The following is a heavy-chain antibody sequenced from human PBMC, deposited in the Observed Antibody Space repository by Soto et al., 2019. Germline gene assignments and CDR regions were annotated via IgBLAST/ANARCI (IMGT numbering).Heavy chain of an antibody. J-gene: IGHJ4*02. V-gene: IGHV3-30*18. CDR3: AKDWNYYDSSGYYALFDY. CDR1: GFTFSSYG. CDR2: ISYDGINK. Sequence: QVQLVESGGGVVQPGRSLRLSCAASGFTFSSYGMHWFRQATGKGLEWLAVISYDGINKYYADSVKGRFTISRDNSKNTLYLQMNSLRAEDTAVYYCAKDWNYYDSSGYYALFDYWGQGTLVTVSS. D-gene: IGHD3-22*01.